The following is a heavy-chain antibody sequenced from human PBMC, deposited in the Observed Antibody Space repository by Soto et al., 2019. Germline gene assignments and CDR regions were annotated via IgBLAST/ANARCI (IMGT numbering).Heavy chain of an antibody. CDR2: ISSSGSTI. D-gene: IGHD3-10*01. CDR1: GFTFSSYE. CDR3: ARATRLTYYYGSGSYSSYYYSGMDV. Sequence: EVQLVESGGGLVQPGGSLRLSCAASGFTFSSYEMNWVRQAPGKGLEWVSYISSSGSTIYYADSVKGRFTISRDNAKNSLYLQMNSLRAEDTAVYYCARATRLTYYYGSGSYSSYYYSGMDVWGQGTTVTVSS. J-gene: IGHJ6*02. V-gene: IGHV3-48*03.